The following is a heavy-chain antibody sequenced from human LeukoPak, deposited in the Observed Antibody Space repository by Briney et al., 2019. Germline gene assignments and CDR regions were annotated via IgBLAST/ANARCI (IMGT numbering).Heavy chain of an antibody. D-gene: IGHD2-15*01. CDR1: GFTFTSHG. J-gene: IGHJ6*03. V-gene: IGHV3-30*02. CDR2: IRYDVTEK. Sequence: PGGSLRLSCVASGFTFTSHGMHWARQAPGKGLEWVAFIRYDVTEKYYADSVKGRFTISRDKSKNTVYLQMNSLRGEDTAVYYCGKDAWRCSDRSRPQYYYYMDVWGKGTPVTVSS. CDR3: GKDAWRCSDRSRPQYYYYMDV.